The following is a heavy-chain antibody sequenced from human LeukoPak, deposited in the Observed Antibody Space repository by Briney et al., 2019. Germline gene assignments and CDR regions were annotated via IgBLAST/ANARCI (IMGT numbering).Heavy chain of an antibody. Sequence: GGSLRLSCAASGFPFSSYWMSWVRQAPGKGLEWVSVIYSDGSTYYTDSVKGRFTISRDNSKNTLYLQMNSLRPEDTAVYYCARDQRSESYYPWGWFDPWGQGTLVTVSS. V-gene: IGHV3-66*02. CDR3: ARDQRSESYYPWGWFDP. CDR2: IYSDGST. J-gene: IGHJ5*02. D-gene: IGHD1-26*01. CDR1: GFPFSSYW.